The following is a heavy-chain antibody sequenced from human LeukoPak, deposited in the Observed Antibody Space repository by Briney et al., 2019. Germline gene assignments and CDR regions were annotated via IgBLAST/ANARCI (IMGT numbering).Heavy chain of an antibody. V-gene: IGHV4-4*07. CDR1: GGSISSYY. Sequence: SETLSLTCTVSGGSISSYYWSWIRQPAGKGLEWIGRIYTSGSTNYNPSLKSRVTMSVDTSKNQFSLKLSSVTAADTAVYYCARHRYYYDSSGYYYQPWGQGTLVTVSS. CDR2: IYTSGST. D-gene: IGHD3-22*01. CDR3: ARHRYYYDSSGYYYQP. J-gene: IGHJ5*02.